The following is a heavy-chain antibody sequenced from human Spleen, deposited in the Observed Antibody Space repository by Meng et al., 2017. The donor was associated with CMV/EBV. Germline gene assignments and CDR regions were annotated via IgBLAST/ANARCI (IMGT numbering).Heavy chain of an antibody. CDR1: GFTFSSYW. J-gene: IGHJ3*02. D-gene: IGHD3-3*01. CDR2: INSDGSST. Sequence: GASLKISCAASGFTFSSYWMHWVRQAPGKGLVWVSRINSDGSSTSYADSVKGRFTISRDNAKNTLYLQMNSLRAEDTAVYYCARTKYYDFWSGAVDAFDIWGQGTMVTVSS. V-gene: IGHV3-74*01. CDR3: ARTKYYDFWSGAVDAFDI.